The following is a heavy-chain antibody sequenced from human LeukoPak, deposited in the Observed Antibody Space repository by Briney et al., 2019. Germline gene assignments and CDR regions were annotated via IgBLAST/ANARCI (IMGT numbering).Heavy chain of an antibody. CDR1: GGTFSSYA. V-gene: IGHV1-69*06. CDR3: AREGYIFGFDP. Sequence: SVKVSCKASGGTFSSYAISCVRQARGQGLEWMGGIIPSFGTANYAQKFQGRVTIPAAKSTSTAYMELSSLRSEDTAVYYCAREGYIFGFDPWGQGTLVTVSS. CDR2: IIPSFGTA. D-gene: IGHD3-3*01. J-gene: IGHJ5*02.